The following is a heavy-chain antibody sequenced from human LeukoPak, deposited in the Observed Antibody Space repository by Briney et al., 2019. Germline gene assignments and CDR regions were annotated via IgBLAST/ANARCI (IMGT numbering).Heavy chain of an antibody. CDR3: ARVALSSSGWYEGFDH. D-gene: IGHD6-19*01. V-gene: IGHV4-59*01. J-gene: IGHJ4*02. CDR1: GGSISSYY. Sequence: SETLSLTCTVSGGSISSYYWSWIRQPPGKGLEWIGYIYYSGSTNYNPSLKSRVTISVDTSKNQFSLKLSSVTAADTAVYYCARVALSSSGWYEGFDHWGQGTLVTVSS. CDR2: IYYSGST.